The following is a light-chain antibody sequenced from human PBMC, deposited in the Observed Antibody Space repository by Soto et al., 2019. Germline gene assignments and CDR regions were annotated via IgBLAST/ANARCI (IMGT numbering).Light chain of an antibody. J-gene: IGLJ1*01. CDR2: EVN. Sequence: QSALTQPASVSGSPGQSITISCTGTSSDIGGYNYVSWYQQHPGKAPKVMIYEVNNRPSGISNRFSGSKSGNTASLTISGLQAEDEADYYCSSYTSSSTRVFGTGPKLTVL. CDR1: SSDIGGYNY. V-gene: IGLV2-14*01. CDR3: SSYTSSSTRV.